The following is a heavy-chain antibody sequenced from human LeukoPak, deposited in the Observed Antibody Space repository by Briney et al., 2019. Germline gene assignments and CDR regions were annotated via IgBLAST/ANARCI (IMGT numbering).Heavy chain of an antibody. J-gene: IGHJ3*02. CDR2: IIPIFGTA. D-gene: IGHD3-9*01. Sequence: SVKVSCKASGGTFSSYAISWVRQAPGQGLEWMGGIIPIFGTANYAQKFQGRVTITADESTSTAYMELSSLRSEDTAVYYCAREGYYDILTGVAHAFDIWGQGTMVTVSS. CDR3: AREGYYDILTGVAHAFDI. V-gene: IGHV1-69*13. CDR1: GGTFSSYA.